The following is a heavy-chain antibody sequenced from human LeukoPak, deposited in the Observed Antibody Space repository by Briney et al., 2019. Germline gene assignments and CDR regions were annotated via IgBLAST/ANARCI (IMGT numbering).Heavy chain of an antibody. CDR3: ARDWPISMVYYFDY. D-gene: IGHD3-10*01. Sequence: ASVKVSCKASGYTFNTYGISWVRQAPGQGLEWMGWSSAYNGNTNYAQKFQGRVTMTTDTSTSTAYMDLVSLRSDDTAVYYCARDWPISMVYYFDYWGQGTLVTVSS. J-gene: IGHJ4*02. CDR2: SSAYNGNT. CDR1: GYTFNTYG. V-gene: IGHV1-18*01.